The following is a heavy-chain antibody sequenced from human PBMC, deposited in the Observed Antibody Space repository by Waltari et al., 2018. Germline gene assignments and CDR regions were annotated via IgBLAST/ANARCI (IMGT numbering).Heavy chain of an antibody. CDR3: VRDLGGSGNSWFDA. V-gene: IGHV4-38-2*01. CDR2: IPHSGSA. J-gene: IGHJ5*02. CDR1: GSSISSGYF. D-gene: IGHD3-10*01. Sequence: QVQLQESGQGLVKPSETLSLTCGVSGSSISSGYFWGCIRQPPEKGLEWIGSIPHSGSAYYNPALKSVATMSVDTSKNEFSVRLTSVTAADTAVYYCVRDLGGSGNSWFDAWGQGALVSVSS.